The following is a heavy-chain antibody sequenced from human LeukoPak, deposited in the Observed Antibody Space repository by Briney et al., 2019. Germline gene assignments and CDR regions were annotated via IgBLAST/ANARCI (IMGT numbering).Heavy chain of an antibody. J-gene: IGHJ4*02. Sequence: GGSLRLACAVSGFIVSSNYMSWVRQAPGKGLEWVSVIYSGGSTYYADSVKGRFTISRDNPKNTLYLQMNSLRAEDTAVYYCAKEGTDYDSSGTYFDYWGQGTLVTVSS. CDR3: AKEGTDYDSSGTYFDY. D-gene: IGHD3-22*01. CDR2: IYSGGST. CDR1: GFIVSSNY. V-gene: IGHV3-53*01.